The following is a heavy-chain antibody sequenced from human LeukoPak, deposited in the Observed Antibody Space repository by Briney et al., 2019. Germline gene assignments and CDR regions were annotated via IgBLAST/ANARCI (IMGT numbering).Heavy chain of an antibody. CDR2: IYYSGST. CDR1: GGSISSYY. V-gene: IGHV4-59*03. Sequence: SETLSLTCTVSGGSISSYYWSWIRQPPGKGLEWIGYIYYSGSTNYNPSLKSRVTISVDTSKKQFSLKLSSVTAADTAVYYCARTYYDFWSGTFDPWGQGTLVTVSS. J-gene: IGHJ5*02. CDR3: ARTYYDFWSGTFDP. D-gene: IGHD3-3*01.